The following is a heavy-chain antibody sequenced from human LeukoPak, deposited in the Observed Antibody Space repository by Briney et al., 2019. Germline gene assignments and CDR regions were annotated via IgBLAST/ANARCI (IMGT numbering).Heavy chain of an antibody. CDR1: GFTFSSYW. D-gene: IGHD3-10*01. V-gene: IGHV3-74*01. CDR3: PKEGSYYLNWFDP. CDR2: INSDGSST. Sequence: PGGSLRLSCAASGFTFSSYWMHWVRQAPGKGLVWVSRINSDGSSTSYADSVKGRFTISRDNSKNTLYLQMNSLRAEDTAVYYCPKEGSYYLNWFDPWGQGTLVTVSS. J-gene: IGHJ5*02.